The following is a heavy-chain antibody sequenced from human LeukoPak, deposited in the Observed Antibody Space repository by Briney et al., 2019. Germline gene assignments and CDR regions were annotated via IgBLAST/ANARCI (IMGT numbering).Heavy chain of an antibody. CDR1: RLTFNNYW. V-gene: IGHV3-74*01. J-gene: IGHJ4*02. CDR2: INIDGSSI. D-gene: IGHD6-13*01. CDR3: ARVPAAGTQFDY. Sequence: PGGSLRLSCTASRLTFNNYWMHWVRQAPGKGLVWVSRINIDGSSISYADSVKGRFTISRDNAKSTLYQQMNSLRAEDAALYYCARVPAAGTQFDYWGQGTLVTVSS.